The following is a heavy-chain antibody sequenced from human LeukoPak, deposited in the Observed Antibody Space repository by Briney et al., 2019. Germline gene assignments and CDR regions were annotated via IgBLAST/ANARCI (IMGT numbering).Heavy chain of an antibody. CDR1: GLTVSSSY. D-gene: IGHD5-24*01. V-gene: IGHV3-53*01. Sequence: GGSLRLSCAASGLTVSSSYMSWVRQAPGKGLEWVSIIYNDGSTYYADSMKGRFTISRDNAKNSLYLQMNSLRDEDSAVYYCARENRDGYNNDYWGQGTLVTVSS. J-gene: IGHJ4*02. CDR2: IYNDGST. CDR3: ARENRDGYNNDY.